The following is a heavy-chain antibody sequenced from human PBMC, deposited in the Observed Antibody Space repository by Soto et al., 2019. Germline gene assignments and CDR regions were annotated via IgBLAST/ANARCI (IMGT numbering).Heavy chain of an antibody. CDR3: ARDQRVDTAMGVYYYYGMDV. J-gene: IGHJ6*02. D-gene: IGHD5-18*01. CDR1: GFTFSSYG. CDR2: IWYDGSNK. Sequence: GGSLRLSCAASGFTFSSYGMHWVRQAPGKGLEWVAVIWYDGSNKYYADSVKGRFTISRDNSKNTLYLQMNSLRAEDTAVYYCARDQRVDTAMGVYYYYGMDVWGQGTTVTVSS. V-gene: IGHV3-33*01.